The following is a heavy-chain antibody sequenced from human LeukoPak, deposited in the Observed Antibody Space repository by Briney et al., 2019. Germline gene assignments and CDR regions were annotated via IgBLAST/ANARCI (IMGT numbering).Heavy chain of an antibody. CDR1: GGSISSYY. CDR3: ARTQGIAVAGTNFDY. V-gene: IGHV4-59*01. CDR2: IYYSGST. Sequence: SETLSLTCTVSGGSISSYYWSWIRQPPGEGLEWIGYIYYSGSTNYNPSLKSRVTISVDTSKNQFSLKLSSVTAADTAVYYCARTQGIAVAGTNFDYWGQGTLVTVSS. D-gene: IGHD6-19*01. J-gene: IGHJ4*02.